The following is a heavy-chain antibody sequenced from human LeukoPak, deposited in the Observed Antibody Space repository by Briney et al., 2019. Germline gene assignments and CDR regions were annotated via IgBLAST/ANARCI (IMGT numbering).Heavy chain of an antibody. CDR1: LDSTTSNF. CDR2: IHRSGSP. Sequence: SETMSLTCSVSLDSTTSNFWSWVRQPPGKGLEWIGEIHRSGSPNYNPSLQSRVTISIDRSRNQIVLELSSVTAADTAVYYCAREILGGFNPGAYWGQGTLVTVSS. V-gene: IGHV4/OR15-8*01. D-gene: IGHD1-14*01. J-gene: IGHJ4*02. CDR3: AREILGGFNPGAY.